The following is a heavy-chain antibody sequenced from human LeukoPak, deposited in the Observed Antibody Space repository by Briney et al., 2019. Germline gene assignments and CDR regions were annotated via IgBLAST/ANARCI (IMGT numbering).Heavy chain of an antibody. Sequence: PSETLSLTCTVSGGSISSYYWSWIRQPAGKGLEWIGRIYTSGSTNYNPSLKSRVTMSVDTSKNQFSLKLSSVTAADTAVYYCARDQNDYGDYVSDYWGQGTLVTVSS. V-gene: IGHV4-4*07. CDR2: IYTSGST. CDR1: GGSISSYY. CDR3: ARDQNDYGDYVSDY. J-gene: IGHJ4*02. D-gene: IGHD4-17*01.